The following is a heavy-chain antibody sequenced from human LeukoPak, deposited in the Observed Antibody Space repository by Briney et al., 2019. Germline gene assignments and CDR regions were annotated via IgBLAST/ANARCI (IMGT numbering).Heavy chain of an antibody. CDR1: GFTFSSYA. CDR3: AKVLKMCSSTSCYENDY. Sequence: GGSLRLSCAASGFTFSSYAMSWVRQAPGKVLEWVSAISGSGGSTYYADSVKGRFTISRDNSKNTLYLQMNSLRAEDTAVYYCAKVLKMCSSTSCYENDYWGQGTLVTVSS. CDR2: ISGSGGST. V-gene: IGHV3-23*01. D-gene: IGHD2-2*01. J-gene: IGHJ4*02.